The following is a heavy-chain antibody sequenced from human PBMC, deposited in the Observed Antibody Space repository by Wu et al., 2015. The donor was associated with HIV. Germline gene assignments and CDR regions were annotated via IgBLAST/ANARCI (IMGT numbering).Heavy chain of an antibody. CDR3: AIRSPWLQLRTAYWFDP. J-gene: IGHJ5*02. D-gene: IGHD5-24*01. CDR1: GGTFSSYA. Sequence: QVQLVQSGAEVKKPGSSVKVSCKASGGTFSSYAISWVRQAPGQGLEWMGGIIPIFGTANYAQKFQGRVTITTDESTSTAYMELSSLRSEDTAVYYCAIRSPWLQLRTAYWFDPWGPGNPGHRLL. V-gene: IGHV1-69*05. CDR2: IIPIFGTA.